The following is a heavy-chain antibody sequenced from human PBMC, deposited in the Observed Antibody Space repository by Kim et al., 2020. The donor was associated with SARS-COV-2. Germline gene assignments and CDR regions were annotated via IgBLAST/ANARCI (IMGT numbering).Heavy chain of an antibody. V-gene: IGHV3-23*01. D-gene: IGHD2-15*01. CDR1: GFTFSSYA. J-gene: IGHJ6*02. Sequence: GGSLRLSCAASGFTFSSYAMSWVRQAPGKGLEWVSAISGSGGSTYYADSVKGRFTISRDNSKNTLYLQMNSLRAEDTAVYYCAKDDVAGYYYYGMDVWGQGTTVTVSS. CDR3: AKDDVAGYYYYGMDV. CDR2: ISGSGGST.